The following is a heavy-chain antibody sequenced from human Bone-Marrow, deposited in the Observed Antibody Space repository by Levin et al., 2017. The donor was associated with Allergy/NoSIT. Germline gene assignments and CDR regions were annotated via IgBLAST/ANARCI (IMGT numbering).Heavy chain of an antibody. CDR1: GYTLTSYH. Sequence: ASVKVSCKASGYTLTSYHLHWVRQARGQGLEWVGVVNPSSGSTNYAPAFKGRVTMTRDKSTSTVYMELISLRFDDTAVYYCARAGPTGYYKEGYLYWGQGTLVTVSS. CDR3: ARAGPTGYYKEGYLY. J-gene: IGHJ4*02. CDR2: VNPSSGST. V-gene: IGHV1-46*01. D-gene: IGHD3-9*01.